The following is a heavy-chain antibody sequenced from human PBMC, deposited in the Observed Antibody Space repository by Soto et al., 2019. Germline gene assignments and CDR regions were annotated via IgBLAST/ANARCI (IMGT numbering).Heavy chain of an antibody. CDR1: GGSISNFY. CDR3: ARTVLGPDLLADSFVDYYYYMDV. D-gene: IGHD3-9*01. J-gene: IGHJ6*03. Sequence: SETLALTCTVSGGSISNFYGSWIRQPPGKGLEWIGYVYYTGSTSYNPSLKRRVTFSADSSRGQFSLRLNSVTAADTAVYYCARTVLGPDLLADSFVDYYYYMDVWGQGTTVTVSS. CDR2: VYYTGST. V-gene: IGHV4-59*08.